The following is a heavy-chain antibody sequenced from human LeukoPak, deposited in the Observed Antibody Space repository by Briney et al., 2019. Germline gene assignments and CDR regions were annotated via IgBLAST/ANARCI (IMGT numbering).Heavy chain of an antibody. V-gene: IGHV3-48*03. CDR2: ISSSGSTI. Sequence: GGSPRLSCAASGFTFSSYEMNWVRQAPGKGLEWVSYISSSGSTIYYADSVKGRFTISRDSAKNSLYLQMNSLRAEDTAVYYCARVSVVYNKFDYWGQGTLVTVSS. CDR1: GFTFSSYE. CDR3: ARVSVVYNKFDY. J-gene: IGHJ4*02. D-gene: IGHD1-1*01.